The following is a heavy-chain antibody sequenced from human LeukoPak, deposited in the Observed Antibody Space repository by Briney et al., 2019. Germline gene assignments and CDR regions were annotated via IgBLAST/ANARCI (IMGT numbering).Heavy chain of an antibody. CDR2: IYSGGST. Sequence: PGGSLSLSCAASGFTVSSNYMSWVRQAPGKGLEWVSVIYSGGSTYYADSVKGRFTISRDNSKNTLYLQMNSLRAEDTAVYYCARGSGSYSYYFDYWGQGTLVTVSS. J-gene: IGHJ4*02. CDR1: GFTVSSNY. D-gene: IGHD1-26*01. V-gene: IGHV3-53*01. CDR3: ARGSGSYSYYFDY.